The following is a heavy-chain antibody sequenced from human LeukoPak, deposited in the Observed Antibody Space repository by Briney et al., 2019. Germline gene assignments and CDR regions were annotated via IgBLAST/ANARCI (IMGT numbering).Heavy chain of an antibody. D-gene: IGHD2-15*01. CDR2: IYHSGST. CDR1: GGSISSGGYS. V-gene: IGHV4-30-2*01. Sequence: SQTLSLTCAVSGGSISSGGYSWSWIRQPPGKGLEWIGYIYHSGSTYYNPSLKSRVTISVDRSKNQFSLKLSSVTAADTAVYYCARGFDCSGGSCSFDYWGQGTLVTVSS. J-gene: IGHJ4*02. CDR3: ARGFDCSGGSCSFDY.